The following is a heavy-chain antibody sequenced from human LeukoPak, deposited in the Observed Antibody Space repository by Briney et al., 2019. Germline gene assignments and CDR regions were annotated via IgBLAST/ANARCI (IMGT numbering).Heavy chain of an antibody. CDR3: AKEGSSSSRTLGY. CDR1: GFTFSSYG. V-gene: IGHV3-30*02. Sequence: GGSLRLSCATSGFTFSSYGMHWVRQAPGKGLEWVAFIRYDGSNKYYADSVKGRFTISRDNSKNTLYLQMNSLRAEDTAVYYCAKEGSSSSRTLGYWGQGTLVTVSS. D-gene: IGHD6-13*01. J-gene: IGHJ4*02. CDR2: IRYDGSNK.